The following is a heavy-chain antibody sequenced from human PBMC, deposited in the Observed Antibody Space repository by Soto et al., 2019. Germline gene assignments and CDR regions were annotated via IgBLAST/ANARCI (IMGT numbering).Heavy chain of an antibody. J-gene: IGHJ6*02. D-gene: IGHD2-2*01. CDR2: INGDGSRT. Sequence: SGGSLRLSCTASGFNFSRFWTHWVRQVPGRGLVWVSHINGDGSRTSYADSVKGRFTISRDNAKNTLYLQMNSLRAEDTAVYYCARDLSSCSSARCYSFYYGVDVWGQGTTVTVSS. CDR3: ARDLSSCSSARCYSFYYGVDV. CDR1: GFNFSRFW. V-gene: IGHV3-74*01.